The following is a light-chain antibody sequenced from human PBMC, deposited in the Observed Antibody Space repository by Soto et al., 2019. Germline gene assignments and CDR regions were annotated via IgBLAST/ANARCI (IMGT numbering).Light chain of an antibody. V-gene: IGLV2-8*01. CDR3: SSYAGSNNLG. CDR2: EVS. J-gene: IGLJ2*01. CDR1: SSDVGGYNY. Sequence: QSALTQPPSASGSPGQSVTISCTGTSSDVGGYNYVSWYQQHPGKAPKLMIYEVSKRPSGVPDRFSGSKSGNTASLTVSGLQAEDEADYYCSSYAGSNNLGFGGGTKRTGL.